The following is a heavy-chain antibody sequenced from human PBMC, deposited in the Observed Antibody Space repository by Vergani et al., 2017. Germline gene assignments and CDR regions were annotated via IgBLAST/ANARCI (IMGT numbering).Heavy chain of an antibody. Sequence: EVQLVESGGGLVQPGGSLRLSCAASGFTFSNYWMDWVRQAPGKGLEWVANIKQDGSEKFYVDSVKGRFTISRYNAKNSVYLQMNSLRVEDTAVYFCARSLDYWGQGTLVTVSS. V-gene: IGHV3-7*01. CDR3: ARSLDY. CDR1: GFTFSNYW. CDR2: IKQDGSEK. J-gene: IGHJ4*02.